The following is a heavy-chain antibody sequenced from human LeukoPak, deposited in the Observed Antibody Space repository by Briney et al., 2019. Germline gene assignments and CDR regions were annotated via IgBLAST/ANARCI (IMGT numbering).Heavy chain of an antibody. Sequence: PGGSLRLSCAASGFTFDDYAMHWVRQAPGKGLEWVSGISWNSGSIGYADSVKGRFTISRDNSKNTLYLQMNSLRAEDTAVYYCAKVSRSSGWFDAFDIWGQGTMVTVSS. D-gene: IGHD6-19*01. CDR1: GFTFDDYA. CDR3: AKVSRSSGWFDAFDI. J-gene: IGHJ3*02. CDR2: ISWNSGSI. V-gene: IGHV3-9*01.